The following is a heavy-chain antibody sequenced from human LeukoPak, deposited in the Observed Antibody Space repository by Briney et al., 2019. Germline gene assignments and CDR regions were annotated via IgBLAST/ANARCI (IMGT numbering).Heavy chain of an antibody. CDR1: GFTFSSYV. Sequence: PGGSLRLSCAASGFTFSSYVMSWVRQAPGKGLEWVSTITNSGGSTYYADSVKGRFTISRDNSKNTLYLQMNSLRAEDTAVYYCAKEKGYGDNFDYWGQGTLVTVSS. J-gene: IGHJ4*02. D-gene: IGHD4-17*01. CDR2: ITNSGGST. CDR3: AKEKGYGDNFDY. V-gene: IGHV3-23*01.